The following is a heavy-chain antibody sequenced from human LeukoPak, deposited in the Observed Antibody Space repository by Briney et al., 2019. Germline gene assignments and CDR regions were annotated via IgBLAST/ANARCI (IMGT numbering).Heavy chain of an antibody. CDR1: GFTSDDYA. Sequence: GGSLRLSCAASGFTSDDYAMHWVRQAPGKGLEWVSGISWNSGSIGYADSVKGRFTISRDNAKNSLYLQMNSLRAEDTALYYCAKDTEAVAGAYTFDYWGQGTLVTVSS. CDR3: AKDTEAVAGAYTFDY. CDR2: ISWNSGSI. J-gene: IGHJ4*02. D-gene: IGHD6-19*01. V-gene: IGHV3-9*02.